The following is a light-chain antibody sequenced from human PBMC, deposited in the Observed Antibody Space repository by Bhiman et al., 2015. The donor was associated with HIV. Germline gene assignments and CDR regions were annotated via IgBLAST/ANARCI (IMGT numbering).Light chain of an antibody. CDR2: AND. Sequence: LTQPHSVSESPGKTVTISCNRTSGTFVSTSVQWYQQRPGSSPTILIFANDQRPSEVPDRFSGSVDTSSDSASLSISGLQTEDEADYYCQSYDVSNRVIFGGGTKLTVL. CDR3: QSYDVSNRVI. V-gene: IGLV6-57*01. J-gene: IGLJ2*01. CDR1: SGTFVSTS.